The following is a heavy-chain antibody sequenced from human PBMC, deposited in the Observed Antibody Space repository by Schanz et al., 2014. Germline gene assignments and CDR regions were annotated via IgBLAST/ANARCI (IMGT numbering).Heavy chain of an antibody. D-gene: IGHD4-17*01. CDR3: VRDTDYHFDY. J-gene: IGHJ4*02. Sequence: DVQLLESGGALVQPGGSLRLSCAASDFSFSTFAMTWVRQAPGKGLEWVSRTSHDGSFTTFADSVKGRFTISRDNAKNALYLQMNSLRAEDTAVYYCVRDTDYHFDYWGQGTLVTVSS. CDR2: TSHDGSFT. CDR1: DFSFSTFA. V-gene: IGHV3-74*01.